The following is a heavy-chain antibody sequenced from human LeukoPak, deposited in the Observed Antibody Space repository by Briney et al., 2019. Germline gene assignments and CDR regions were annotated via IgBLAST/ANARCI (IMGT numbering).Heavy chain of an antibody. CDR3: ARRDVYNSLDY. V-gene: IGHV5-51*01. Sequence: GESLKISCKGSGYSFTSYWIVWVRQMPGKGLEWMGIIYPGDSDTKYSPSFQGQVTFAADKSISTAYLQWSSLKASDSAMYYCARRDVYNSLDYWGRGTLVTVSS. D-gene: IGHD5-24*01. J-gene: IGHJ4*02. CDR2: IYPGDSDT. CDR1: GYSFTSYW.